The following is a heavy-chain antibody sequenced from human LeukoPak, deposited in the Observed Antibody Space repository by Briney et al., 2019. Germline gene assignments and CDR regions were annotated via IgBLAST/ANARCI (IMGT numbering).Heavy chain of an antibody. D-gene: IGHD5-24*01. CDR1: GYSFTNYW. J-gene: IGHJ3*02. CDR3: ARSPRDGYHDAFDI. CDR2: IYPAGSDT. Sequence: HGESLKISCKGSGYSFTNYWITWVRQMPGKGLEWMGIIYPAGSDTKYSPSFQGQVNISADKSITTAYLQWSSLKASHTAMYYCARSPRDGYHDAFDIWGQGTMVTVSS. V-gene: IGHV5-51*01.